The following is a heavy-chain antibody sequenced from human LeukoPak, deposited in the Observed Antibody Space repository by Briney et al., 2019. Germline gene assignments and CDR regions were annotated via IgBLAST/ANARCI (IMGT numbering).Heavy chain of an antibody. V-gene: IGHV1-69*06. CDR1: GGTFSSYA. D-gene: IGHD2-15*01. CDR3: ARDEGCSGGSCYDFDY. J-gene: IGHJ4*02. Sequence: ASVKVSCKASGGTFSSYAISWVRQAPGQGLEWMGGIIPIFGTANYAQKFQGRDTITADKSTSTAYMELSSLRSEDTAVYYCARDEGCSGGSCYDFDYWGQGTLVTVSS. CDR2: IIPIFGTA.